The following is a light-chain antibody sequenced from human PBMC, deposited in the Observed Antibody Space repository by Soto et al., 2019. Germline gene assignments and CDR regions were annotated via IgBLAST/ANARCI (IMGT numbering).Light chain of an antibody. V-gene: IGKV3-15*01. CDR1: QSVSSN. CDR3: QQYSSWHPIT. J-gene: IGKJ2*01. Sequence: EIVIPQSPATLSVSPGERATLSCRASQSVSSNLAWYQQKPGQATRLLIYGASTRANGIPARFSGSVSGTDFTLTIRSLQSEDFAVYDCQQYSSWHPITFGQGTQVDIK. CDR2: GAS.